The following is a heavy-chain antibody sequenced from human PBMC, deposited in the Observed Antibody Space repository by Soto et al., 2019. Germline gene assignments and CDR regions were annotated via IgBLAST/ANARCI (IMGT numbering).Heavy chain of an antibody. J-gene: IGHJ4*02. CDR2: IYYSGSA. CDR1: GGSITSNAYY. D-gene: IGHD1-26*01. V-gene: IGHV4-39*01. Sequence: QLQLQESGPGLVKPSETLSLTCTVSGGSITSNAYYWGWIRQPPGKGLEWLGYIYYSGSASYNPSLKSRVTMSVDTSKNQFSLKLWSVTAADTAVYYCARRPKRGSYSWCFDYWGQGTLVTVSS. CDR3: ARRPKRGSYSWCFDY.